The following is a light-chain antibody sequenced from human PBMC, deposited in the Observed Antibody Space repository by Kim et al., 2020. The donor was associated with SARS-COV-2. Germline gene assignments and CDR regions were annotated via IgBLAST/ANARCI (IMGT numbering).Light chain of an antibody. J-gene: IGLJ2*01. Sequence: SSELTQDPAVSVALGQTVRITCQGDSLRSYYASWYQPKPGQAPVLVIYGKNNRPSGIPDRFSGSSSGNTASLTITGAQAVDEADYYCNSRDSSGNHVVFG. V-gene: IGLV3-19*01. CDR3: NSRDSSGNHVV. CDR1: SLRSYY. CDR2: GKN.